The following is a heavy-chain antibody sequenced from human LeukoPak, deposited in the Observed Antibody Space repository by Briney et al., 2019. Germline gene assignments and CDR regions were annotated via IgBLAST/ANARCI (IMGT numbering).Heavy chain of an antibody. Sequence: SETLSLTCTVSGGSISGYYWSWIRQPPGKGLEWIGEIYYSGATKYISSLKSRVTMSVDTSKNQFSLSLTSVTAADTAVYYCARTSTLDLNYYGSGSYYQIDYWGQGTLVTVSS. V-gene: IGHV4-59*08. CDR1: GGSISGYY. J-gene: IGHJ4*02. D-gene: IGHD3-10*01. CDR3: ARTSTLDLNYYGSGSYYQIDY. CDR2: IYYSGAT.